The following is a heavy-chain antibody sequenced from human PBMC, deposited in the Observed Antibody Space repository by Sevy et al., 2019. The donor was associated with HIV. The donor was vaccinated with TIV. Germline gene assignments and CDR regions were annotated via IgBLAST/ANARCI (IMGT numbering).Heavy chain of an antibody. J-gene: IGHJ6*02. V-gene: IGHV3-9*01. CDR1: GFTFDDYA. D-gene: IGHD3-10*01. CDR3: AKDRSGSDAGSPNYYYYGMDV. Sequence: GGYLRLSCAASGFTFDDYAMHWVRQAPGKGLEWVSGISWNSGSIGYADSVKGRFTISRDNAKNSLYLQMNSLRAEDTALYYCAKDRSGSDAGSPNYYYYGMDVWGQGTTVTVSS. CDR2: ISWNSGSI.